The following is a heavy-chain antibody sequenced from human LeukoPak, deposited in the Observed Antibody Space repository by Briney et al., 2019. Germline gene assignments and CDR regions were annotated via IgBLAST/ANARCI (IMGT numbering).Heavy chain of an antibody. CDR1: GLTFSSYA. V-gene: IGHV3-30*04. D-gene: IGHD3-10*01. Sequence: PGGSLRLSCAASGLTFSSYAMHWVRQAPGKGLERVAVISYDGSNKYYADSVKGRFTISRDNSKNTLYLQMNSLRAEDTAVYYCARDGAIWFGEFPQYYFDYWGQGTLVTVSS. CDR3: ARDGAIWFGEFPQYYFDY. J-gene: IGHJ4*02. CDR2: ISYDGSNK.